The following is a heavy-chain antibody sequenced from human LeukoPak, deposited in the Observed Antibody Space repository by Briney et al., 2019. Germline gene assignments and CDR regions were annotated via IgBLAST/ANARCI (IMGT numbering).Heavy chain of an antibody. CDR3: ARLYSMNFGGASDLDY. V-gene: IGHV5-51*01. CDR2: ISPGTSNV. D-gene: IGHD3-16*01. CDR1: GYTFSTYW. Sequence: GESLKISRKGSGYTFSTYWIGWVRQMPGKGLEWMGIISPGTSNVRYSPSFQGQVTISADKSISTAYLHWSSLKASDSAVYYCARLYSMNFGGASDLDYWGQGTLVIVSS. J-gene: IGHJ4*02.